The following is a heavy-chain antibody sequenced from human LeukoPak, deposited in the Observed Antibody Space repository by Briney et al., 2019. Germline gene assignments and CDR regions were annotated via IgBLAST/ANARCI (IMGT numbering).Heavy chain of an antibody. CDR1: GFTFSSYA. CDR2: ISGSGGGT. V-gene: IGHV3-23*01. Sequence: PGGSLRLSCAVSGFTFSSYAMSWVRQAPGKGLEWVSAISGSGGGTFYADSVRGRFTISRDNSKNTVYLQMNSLRAEDTAVYYCATYTRKYDYWGQGTLVTVSS. CDR3: ATYTRKYDY. J-gene: IGHJ4*02.